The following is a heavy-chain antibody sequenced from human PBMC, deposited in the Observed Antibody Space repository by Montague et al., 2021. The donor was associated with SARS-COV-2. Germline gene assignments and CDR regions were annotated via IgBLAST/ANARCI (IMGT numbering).Heavy chain of an antibody. CDR2: IYASGGT. J-gene: IGHJ4*02. D-gene: IGHD2-15*01. V-gene: IGHV4-4*07. CDR1: GDSISSFY. Sequence: SETQSLTCTVSGDSISSFYWNWIRQPAGKGLEWIGRIYASGGTNYNPSLKSRVTMSVDTSKNQFSLKLNSVTAADTAVYYCGRGVVAATPVVDYWGRGTLVTVSS. CDR3: GRGVVAATPVVDY.